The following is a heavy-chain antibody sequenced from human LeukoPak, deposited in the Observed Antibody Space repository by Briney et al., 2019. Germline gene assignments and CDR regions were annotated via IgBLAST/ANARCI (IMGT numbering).Heavy chain of an antibody. D-gene: IGHD3-22*01. CDR3: ARGYHDSSVDYFDY. V-gene: IGHV1-18*01. J-gene: IGHJ4*02. CDR1: GYTFTSYG. CDR2: ISAYNGNT. Sequence: ASVKVSCKASGYTFTSYGISWVRQAPGQGLEWMGWISAYNGNTNYAQKLQGRVTMTTDASTSTAYMELSSLRSEDTAVYYCARGYHDSSVDYFDYWGQGTLVSVSS.